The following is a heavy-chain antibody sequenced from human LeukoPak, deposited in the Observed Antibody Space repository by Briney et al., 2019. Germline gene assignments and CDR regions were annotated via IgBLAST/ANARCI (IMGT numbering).Heavy chain of an antibody. J-gene: IGHJ4*02. D-gene: IGHD6-13*01. CDR2: IYSGGST. Sequence: GGSLRLSCAASGFTVSSNYMSWVRQAPGKGLEWVSAIYSGGSTYYADSVKGRFTISRHNSKNTLYLQMNSLRAEDTAVYYCAREVAAAGSQYFDYWGQGTLVTVSS. CDR1: GFTVSSNY. CDR3: AREVAAAGSQYFDY. V-gene: IGHV3-53*04.